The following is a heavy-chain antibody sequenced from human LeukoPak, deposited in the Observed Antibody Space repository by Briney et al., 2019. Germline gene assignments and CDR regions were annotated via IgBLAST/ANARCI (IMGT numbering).Heavy chain of an antibody. J-gene: IGHJ6*02. CDR3: ARVDEGGYYYYGMDV. CDR2: IYSSGST. V-gene: IGHV4-59*01. Sequence: SETLSLTCTVSAGSISSYYWSWIRQPPGKGLEWIGYIYSSGSTNYNPSLKSRVTISVDTSKNQFSLKLSSVTAADTAVYYCARVDEGGYYYYGMDVWGQRTTVTVSS. CDR1: AGSISSYY. D-gene: IGHD3-16*01.